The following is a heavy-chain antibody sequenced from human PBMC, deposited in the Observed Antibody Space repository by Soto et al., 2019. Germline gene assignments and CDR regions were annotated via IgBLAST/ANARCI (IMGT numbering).Heavy chain of an antibody. CDR1: GGSFSGYY. V-gene: IGHV4-34*01. Sequence: PSETLSLTCAVYGGSFSGYYWSWIRQPPGKGLEWIGEINHSGSTNYNPSLKSRVTISVDTSKNQFSLKLSSVTAADTAVYYCARGWIQLWLLNADAFDIWSQGTMVTVS. CDR3: ARGWIQLWLLNADAFDI. J-gene: IGHJ3*02. D-gene: IGHD5-18*01. CDR2: INHSGST.